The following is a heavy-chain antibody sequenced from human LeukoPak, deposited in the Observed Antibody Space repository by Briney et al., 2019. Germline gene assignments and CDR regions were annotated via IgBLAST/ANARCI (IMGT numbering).Heavy chain of an antibody. CDR3: ASAPPLEWLSWFDP. D-gene: IGHD3-3*01. J-gene: IGHJ5*02. CDR1: GGTFSSYT. CDR2: IIPILGIA. Sequence: ASVKVSCKASGGTFSSYTISWVRQAPGQGLEWMGRIIPILGIANYAQKFQGRVTITADKSTSTAYMELSSPRSEDTAVYYCASAPPLEWLSWFDPWGQGTLVTVSS. V-gene: IGHV1-69*02.